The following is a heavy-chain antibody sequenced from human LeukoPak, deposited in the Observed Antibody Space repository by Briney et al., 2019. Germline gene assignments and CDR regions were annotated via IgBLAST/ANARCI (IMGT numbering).Heavy chain of an antibody. V-gene: IGHV3-23*01. J-gene: IGHJ5*02. CDR1: GFTFSIYG. Sequence: GGSLRLSCAVSGFTFSIYGMTWVRQAPGKGLEWVSAICGSGCGGTTYYADSVKGRFTVSRDNSKNTPYLQMNSLTAEDTAVYYCAKDRGGSYPNWFDPWGQGTLVTVSS. CDR3: AKDRGGSYPNWFDP. CDR2: ICGSGCGGTT. D-gene: IGHD1-26*01.